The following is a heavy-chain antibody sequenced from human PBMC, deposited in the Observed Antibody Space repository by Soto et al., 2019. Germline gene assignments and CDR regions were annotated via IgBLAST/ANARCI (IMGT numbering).Heavy chain of an antibody. CDR1: GFTFSSYA. D-gene: IGHD1-20*01. CDR2: ISYDGSNK. V-gene: IGHV3-30-3*01. J-gene: IGHJ3*02. Sequence: GGSLRLSCAASGFTFSSYAMHWVRQAPGKGLEWVAVISYDGSNKYYADSVKGRFTISRDNSKNTLYLQMNSLRAKDTAVYYCAREGIPHDAFDIWGQGTMVTVSS. CDR3: AREGIPHDAFDI.